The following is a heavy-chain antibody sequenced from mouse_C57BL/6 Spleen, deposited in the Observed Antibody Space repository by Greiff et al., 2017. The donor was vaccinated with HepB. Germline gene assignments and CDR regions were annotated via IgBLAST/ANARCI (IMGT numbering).Heavy chain of an antibody. CDR2: IDPSDSST. CDR1: GYTFTSYW. V-gene: IGHV1-69*01. Sequence: VKLQQPGAELVMPGASVKLSCKASGYTFTSYWMHWVKQRPGQGLEWIGEIDPSDSSTNYNQKFKGKSTLTVDKSSSTAYMQLSSLTSEDSAVYYCARGDYGAYWGQGTLVTVSA. J-gene: IGHJ3*01. D-gene: IGHD1-1*02. CDR3: ARGDYGAY.